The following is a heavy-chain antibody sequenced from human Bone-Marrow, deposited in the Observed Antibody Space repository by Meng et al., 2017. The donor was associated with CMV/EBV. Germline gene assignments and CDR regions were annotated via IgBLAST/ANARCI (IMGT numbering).Heavy chain of an antibody. V-gene: IGHV4-59*01. CDR2: IYYSGST. CDR3: AREGTYGSGSNYHNYFDY. CDR1: GGSISGYY. Sequence: GSLRLSCTVSGGSISGYYWSWIRQPPGKGLEWIGYIYYSGSTNYNPSLKSRVTISVDATRNQFSLKVTSVSAADTAVYYCAREGTYGSGSNYHNYFDYWGQGSLVTGSS. D-gene: IGHD3-10*01. J-gene: IGHJ4*02.